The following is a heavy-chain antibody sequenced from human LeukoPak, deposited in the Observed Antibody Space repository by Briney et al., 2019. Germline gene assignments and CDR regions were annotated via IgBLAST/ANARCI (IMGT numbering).Heavy chain of an antibody. Sequence: GGSLRLSCAASGXTFSSYAMSWVRQAPGKGLEWVCAISGSGGSTYYADSVKGRFTISRDNSKNTLYLQMDSLRAEDTAVYYCAKRWDSSGWYGNFDYWGQGTLVTVSS. CDR1: GXTFSSYA. V-gene: IGHV3-23*01. J-gene: IGHJ4*02. D-gene: IGHD6-19*01. CDR3: AKRWDSSGWYGNFDY. CDR2: ISGSGGST.